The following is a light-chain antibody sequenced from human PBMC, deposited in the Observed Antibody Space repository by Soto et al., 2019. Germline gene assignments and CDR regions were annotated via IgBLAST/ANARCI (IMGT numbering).Light chain of an antibody. CDR1: SSDVGGYNY. V-gene: IGLV2-11*01. Sequence: QSALTQPRSVSGSPGQSVTISCTGTSSDVGGYNYVSWYQQHPGKAPKLMIYDVSKRPSGVPDRFSGSKSGNTASLTISGHQADDDAGYYCSSYAGSDVFGTGTKLTVL. CDR3: SSYAGSDV. J-gene: IGLJ1*01. CDR2: DVS.